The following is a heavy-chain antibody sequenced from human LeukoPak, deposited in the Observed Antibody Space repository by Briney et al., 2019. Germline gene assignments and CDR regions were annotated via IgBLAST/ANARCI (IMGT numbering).Heavy chain of an antibody. J-gene: IGHJ4*02. CDR1: GGSISSYY. CDR3: ARGEYSSANFDY. CDR2: IYYSGST. Sequence: SETLSLTCTVSGGSISSYYWSWIRQPPGKGLEWIGYIYYSGSTYYNPSLKSRVTISVDTSKNQFSLKLSSVTAADTAVYYCARGEYSSANFDYWGQGTLVTVSS. V-gene: IGHV4-59*12. D-gene: IGHD6-19*01.